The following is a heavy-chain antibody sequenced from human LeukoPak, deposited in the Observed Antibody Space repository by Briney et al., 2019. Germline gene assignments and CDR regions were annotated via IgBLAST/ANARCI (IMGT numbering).Heavy chain of an antibody. V-gene: IGHV4-59*01. D-gene: IGHD3-22*01. Sequence: PSETLSLTCKVSGGSINNYYWSWIRQPPGKGLEWIGYIYYSGSTNYNPSLKSRVTISVDTSKNQLSLKLNSVTAADTAVYYCARERDNDSTGYYYGYYYRDVWGKGTTVTVSS. J-gene: IGHJ6*03. CDR1: GGSINNYY. CDR2: IYYSGST. CDR3: ARERDNDSTGYYYGYYYRDV.